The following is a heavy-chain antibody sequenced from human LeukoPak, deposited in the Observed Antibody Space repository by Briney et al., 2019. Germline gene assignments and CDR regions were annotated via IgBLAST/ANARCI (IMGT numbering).Heavy chain of an antibody. V-gene: IGHV3-48*03. CDR1: GFTFSSYG. J-gene: IGHJ4*02. D-gene: IGHD1-26*01. CDR3: ARERGIVGTTGYYFDY. CDR2: ISSSGSTI. Sequence: GGSLRLSCAAPGFTFSSYGMSWVRQAPGKGLEWVSYISSSGSTIYYADSVKGRFTISRDNAKNSLYLQMNSLRAEDTAVYYCARERGIVGTTGYYFDYWGQGTLVTVSS.